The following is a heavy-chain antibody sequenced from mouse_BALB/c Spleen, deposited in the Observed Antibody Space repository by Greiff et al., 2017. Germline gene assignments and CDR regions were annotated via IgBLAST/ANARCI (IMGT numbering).Heavy chain of an antibody. J-gene: IGHJ2*01. CDR3: ARKGIHYFDY. V-gene: IGHV1S137*01. CDR1: GYTFTDYA. CDR2: ISTYYGDA. Sequence: QVQLKQSGAELVRPGVSVKISCKGSGYTFTDYAMHWVKQSHAKSLEWIGVISTYYGDASYNQKFKGKATMTVDKSSSTAYMELARLTSEDSAIYYCARKGIHYFDYWGQGTTLTVSS.